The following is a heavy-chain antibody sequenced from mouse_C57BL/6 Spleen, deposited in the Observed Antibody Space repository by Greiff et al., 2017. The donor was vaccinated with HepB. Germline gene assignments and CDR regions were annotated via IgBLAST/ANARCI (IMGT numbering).Heavy chain of an antibody. J-gene: IGHJ4*01. Sequence: QVQLQQPGAELVRPGSSVKLSCKASGYTFTSYWMHWVKQRPIQGLEWIGNIDPSDSETHYNQKFKDKTTLTVDKSPSTAYMQLSSLTYEDSAVYYCARGLRDEMDYWGQGTSVTVSS. CDR1: GYTFTSYW. V-gene: IGHV1-52*01. CDR2: IDPSDSET. CDR3: ARGLRDEMDY. D-gene: IGHD2-4*01.